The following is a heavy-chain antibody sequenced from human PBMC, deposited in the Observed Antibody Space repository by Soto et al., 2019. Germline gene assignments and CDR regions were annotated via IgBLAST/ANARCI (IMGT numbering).Heavy chain of an antibody. J-gene: IGHJ4*02. Sequence: SETLSLTCSVSGGSVSIQTHFWSWIRQAPGKGLEWIGYVYYSGITNSNPSLKSRVTISADTSHNQIFLSLTSVTAADTAVYYCAREDMSGTYYFDSWGQGTLVTVSS. CDR3: AREDMSGTYYFDS. CDR1: GGSVSIQTHF. CDR2: VYYSGIT. V-gene: IGHV4-61*01. D-gene: IGHD1-26*01.